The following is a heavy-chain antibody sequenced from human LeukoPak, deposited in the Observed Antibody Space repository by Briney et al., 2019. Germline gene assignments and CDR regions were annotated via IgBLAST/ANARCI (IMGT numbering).Heavy chain of an antibody. V-gene: IGHV3-23*01. J-gene: IGHJ4*02. CDR3: AKDGYYVPIVY. D-gene: IGHD3-22*01. Sequence: GGSLRLSCSASGFTFAEYSMHWVRQAPGKGLEWVSAISGSGGSTYYADSVKGRFTISRDNSKNTLYLQMNSLRAEDTAVYYCAKDGYYVPIVYWGQGTLVTVSS. CDR2: ISGSGGST. CDR1: GFTFAEYS.